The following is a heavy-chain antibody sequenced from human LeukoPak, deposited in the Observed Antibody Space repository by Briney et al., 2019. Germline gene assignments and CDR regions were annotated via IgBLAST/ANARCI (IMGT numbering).Heavy chain of an antibody. CDR2: IYTSGST. V-gene: IGHV4-4*07. CDR1: GGSISSYY. J-gene: IGHJ6*03. Sequence: SETLSLTCTVSGGSISSYYWSWIRQPAGKGLEWIGRIYTSGSTNYNPSLKSRVTMSVDTSKNQFSLKLSSVTAADTAVYYCARDIGGAPPYYYYYMDVWGEGTTVTVSS. CDR3: ARDIGGAPPYYYYYMDV. D-gene: IGHD1-26*01.